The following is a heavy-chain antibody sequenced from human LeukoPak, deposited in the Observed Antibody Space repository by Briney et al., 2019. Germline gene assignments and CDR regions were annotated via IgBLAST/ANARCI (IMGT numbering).Heavy chain of an antibody. Sequence: GRSLRLSCAAPGFTFRSYCMNGGRQAPGKGLEWISYISSRSTTIYYADSVKGRFTISRDNAKNSVYLQMNSLRDEDTAVYYCARKGDSGYDRLGWFDPWGQGTLVTVSS. J-gene: IGHJ5*02. V-gene: IGHV3-48*02. CDR3: ARKGDSGYDRLGWFDP. D-gene: IGHD5-12*01. CDR1: GFTFRSYC. CDR2: ISSRSTTI.